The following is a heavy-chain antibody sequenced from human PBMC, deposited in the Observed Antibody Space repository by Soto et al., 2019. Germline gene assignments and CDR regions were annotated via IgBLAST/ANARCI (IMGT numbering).Heavy chain of an antibody. CDR3: AGGGYSYGPLSVYYGMDV. CDR2: IIPIFGTA. J-gene: IGHJ6*02. CDR1: VGTFSSYA. V-gene: IGHV1-69*13. Sequence: SVKVSCKASVGTFSSYAISGVRQAPGQGLEWMGGIIPIFGTANYAQKFQGGVTITADESTSTAYMELSSLRSEDTAVYYCAGGGYSYGPLSVYYGMDVWGQGTTVTVSS. D-gene: IGHD5-18*01.